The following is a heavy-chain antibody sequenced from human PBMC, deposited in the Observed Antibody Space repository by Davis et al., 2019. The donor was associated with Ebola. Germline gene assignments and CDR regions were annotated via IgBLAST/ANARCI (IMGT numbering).Heavy chain of an antibody. Sequence: SVKVSCKASGGTFSSYAISWVRQAPGQGLEWMGGIIPIFGTANYAQKFQGRVTITADESTSTAYMELSSLRSEDTAVYYCARSFSSGCGGDCYSGNWYFDLWGRGTLVTVSS. V-gene: IGHV1-69*13. CDR2: IIPIFGTA. CDR1: GGTFSSYA. CDR3: ARSFSSGCGGDCYSGNWYFDL. D-gene: IGHD2-21*02. J-gene: IGHJ2*01.